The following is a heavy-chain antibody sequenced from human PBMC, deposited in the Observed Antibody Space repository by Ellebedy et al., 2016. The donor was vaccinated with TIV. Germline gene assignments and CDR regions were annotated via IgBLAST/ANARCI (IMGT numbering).Heavy chain of an antibody. Sequence: ESLKISXAASGFTFSSYSMSWVRQPPGKGLEWIGEINHSGSTNYNSSLKSRVTISVDTSKNQFSLKLSSVTAADTAVYYCARDLRGSSGWGDYYYYYGMDVWGQGTTVTVSS. D-gene: IGHD6-19*01. CDR3: ARDLRGSSGWGDYYYYYGMDV. CDR2: INHSGST. V-gene: IGHV4-34*01. J-gene: IGHJ6*02. CDR1: GFTFSSYS.